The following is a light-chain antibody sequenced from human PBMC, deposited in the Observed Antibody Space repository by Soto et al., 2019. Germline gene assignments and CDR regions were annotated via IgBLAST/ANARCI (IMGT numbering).Light chain of an antibody. Sequence: IQMTQSPSSLSATVGDRVTITCRASRDVSSYLVWYQQKPGKAPELLIYAASTLQSGVPLRFSGSGSGTEFTLTIISLHPEDFATYYCQQLSYYPRTFGQGTKLEI. V-gene: IGKV1-9*01. CDR3: QQLSYYPRT. CDR2: AAS. J-gene: IGKJ2*01. CDR1: RDVSSY.